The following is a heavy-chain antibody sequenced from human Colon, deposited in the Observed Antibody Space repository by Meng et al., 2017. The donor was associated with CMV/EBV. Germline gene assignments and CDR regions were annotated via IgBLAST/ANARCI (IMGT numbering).Heavy chain of an antibody. CDR2: IYAGGRKT. V-gene: IGHV3-23*03. J-gene: IGHJ6*02. Sequence: GESLKISCAGSGFTFRNYAMSWVRQAPGKVLAWVAVIYAGGRKTYYADSVKGRFNISRDDSKNMLYMQMKSLRAQDTAVYDCAKGSLEWLYYGMDVWGQGTTVTVSS. CDR3: AKGSLEWLYYGMDV. CDR1: GFTFRNYA. D-gene: IGHD3-3*01.